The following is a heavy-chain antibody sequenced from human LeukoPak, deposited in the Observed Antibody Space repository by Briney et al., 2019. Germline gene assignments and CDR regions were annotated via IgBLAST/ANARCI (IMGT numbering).Heavy chain of an antibody. CDR1: GFPFSSYA. Sequence: GGSLRLSRVVSGFPFSSYAMSWVRQAPGKGLEWVSGIGGSGESTTYADSVKGRFTISRDNSKDTLYLQMSSLRVEDTAVYYCATKRGSCSSTTCYTFDDWGQGTLATVSS. D-gene: IGHD2-2*02. J-gene: IGHJ4*02. V-gene: IGHV3-23*01. CDR2: IGGSGEST. CDR3: ATKRGSCSSTTCYTFDD.